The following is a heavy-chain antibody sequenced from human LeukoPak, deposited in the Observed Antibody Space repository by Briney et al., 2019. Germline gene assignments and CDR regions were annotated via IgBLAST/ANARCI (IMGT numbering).Heavy chain of an antibody. V-gene: IGHV4-4*02. J-gene: IGHJ4*02. Sequence: SETLSLTCAVSGGSISSSNWWSWVRPPPGKGLEWIGEIYHSGSTNYNPSLKGRVTISVDKSKNQFSLKLSSVTAADTAVYYCARFRGPYSSSSNNYWGQGTLVTVSS. CDR3: ARFRGPYSSSSNNY. CDR1: GGSISSSNW. CDR2: IYHSGST. D-gene: IGHD6-13*01.